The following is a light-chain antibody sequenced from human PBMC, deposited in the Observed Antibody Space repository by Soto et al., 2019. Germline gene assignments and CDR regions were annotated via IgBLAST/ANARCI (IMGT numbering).Light chain of an antibody. J-gene: IGKJ1*01. CDR1: QSVSSSY. CDR3: QQYGSSPQT. Sequence: EIVLTQSPGTLSLSPGEKAPLSCRAIQSVSSSYLAWYQQKPGQAPRLLIYGASSRATGIPDRFSGSGSGTDFTLTIIRLEPEDFAVYYCQQYGSSPQTFGQGTKVDIK. V-gene: IGKV3-20*01. CDR2: GAS.